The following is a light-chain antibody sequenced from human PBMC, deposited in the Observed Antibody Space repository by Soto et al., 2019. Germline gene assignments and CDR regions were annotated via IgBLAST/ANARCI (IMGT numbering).Light chain of an antibody. CDR2: DAS. CDR3: QQRNNWPVT. V-gene: IGKV3-11*01. J-gene: IGKJ4*01. Sequence: EIVLTQSPATLSLSPGERATLSCRASQSVSSYLVWYQQKPGQAPRVLISDASNRATGIPARFSGSGSGTDFTLTISSLEPEDVAVYYCQQRNNWPVTFGGGTEVVIK. CDR1: QSVSSY.